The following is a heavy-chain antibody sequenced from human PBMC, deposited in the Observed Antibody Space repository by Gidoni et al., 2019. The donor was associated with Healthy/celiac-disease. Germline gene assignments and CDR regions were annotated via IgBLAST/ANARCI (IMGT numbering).Heavy chain of an antibody. D-gene: IGHD2-21*02. CDR1: GGSFSGYY. CDR2: INHSGST. Sequence: QVQLQQWGAGLLKPSETLSLTCAVYGGSFSGYYWSWIRQPPGKGLEWIGEINHSGSTNYNPSLKSRVTISVDTSKNQFSLKLSSVTAADTAVYYCARGPAGYPIFAPVVTPGWFDPWGQGTLVTVSS. J-gene: IGHJ5*02. CDR3: ARGPAGYPIFAPVVTPGWFDP. V-gene: IGHV4-34*01.